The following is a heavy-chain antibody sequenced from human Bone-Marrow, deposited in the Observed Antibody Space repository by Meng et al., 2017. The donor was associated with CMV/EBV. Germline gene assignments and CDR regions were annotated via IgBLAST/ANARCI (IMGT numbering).Heavy chain of an antibody. Sequence: SETLSLTCTVPGGSISSSSYYWGWIRQPPGKGLEWIGSIYYSGSTYYNPSLKSRVTISVDTSKNQFSLKLSSVTAADTAVYYCARHPSGSFDFDYWGQGTLVTVSS. CDR1: GGSISSSSYY. CDR2: IYYSGST. D-gene: IGHD1-26*01. V-gene: IGHV4-39*01. J-gene: IGHJ4*02. CDR3: ARHPSGSFDFDY.